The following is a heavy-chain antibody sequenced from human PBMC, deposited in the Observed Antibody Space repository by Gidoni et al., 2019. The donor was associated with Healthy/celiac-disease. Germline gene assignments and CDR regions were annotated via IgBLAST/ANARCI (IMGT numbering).Heavy chain of an antibody. Sequence: QVQLQESGPGLVKPSQTLSLTCTFSGCSISSGRYYWSWIRQHPGKGLEWIGYIYYSGSTYYNPSLKSRVTISVDTSKNQFSLKLSSVTAADTAVYYCARDPRPTCSGGSCYSWGWDYWGQGTLVTVSS. V-gene: IGHV4-31*03. D-gene: IGHD2-15*01. CDR2: IYYSGST. CDR1: GCSISSGRYY. J-gene: IGHJ4*02. CDR3: ARDPRPTCSGGSCYSWGWDY.